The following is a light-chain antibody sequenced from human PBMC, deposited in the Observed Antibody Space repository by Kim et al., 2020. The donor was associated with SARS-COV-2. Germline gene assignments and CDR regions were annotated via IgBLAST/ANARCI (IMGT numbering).Light chain of an antibody. Sequence: GKTARMTCGGQHVESKSVHMYRQKPAQAPVLVIYYDSGRPSGIPERFTGANSENTATLTISRVESGDESDYYCQVWDSSSDLRVFGGGTQLTVL. CDR1: HVESKS. V-gene: IGLV3-21*04. J-gene: IGLJ3*02. CDR3: QVWDSSSDLRV. CDR2: YDS.